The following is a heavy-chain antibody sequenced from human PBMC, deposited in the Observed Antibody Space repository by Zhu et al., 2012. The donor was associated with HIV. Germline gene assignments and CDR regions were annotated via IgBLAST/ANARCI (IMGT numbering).Heavy chain of an antibody. CDR2: IYYSGTT. Sequence: QVQLQESGPGLVKPSETLSLTCTVSGGSIGSGNYYWGRIRQPPGKGLEWIGSIYYSGTTYYNPSLRSRVTISVDTSKNHFSLKLSSVTAADTAIYYCARHLGKDSTDYYYYYMDVWGKGTTVTVSS. CDR3: ARHLGKDSTDYYYYYMDV. V-gene: IGHV4-39*01. CDR1: GGSIGSGNYY. J-gene: IGHJ6*03. D-gene: IGHD4-23*01.